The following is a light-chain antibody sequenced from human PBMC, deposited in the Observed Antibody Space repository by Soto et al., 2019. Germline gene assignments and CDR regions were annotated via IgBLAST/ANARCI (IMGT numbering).Light chain of an antibody. CDR2: DTS. J-gene: IGKJ1*01. V-gene: IGKV3-15*01. CDR3: QQYNNWPGT. Sequence: VLTQSAATLSLSPGETATLSCRASQIIRNYLAWYQQKPGQAPRLLIYDTSTRATGIPARFSGSGSGTEFTLTISSLQSEDFAVYYCQQYNNWPGTFGQGTKVDIK. CDR1: QIIRNY.